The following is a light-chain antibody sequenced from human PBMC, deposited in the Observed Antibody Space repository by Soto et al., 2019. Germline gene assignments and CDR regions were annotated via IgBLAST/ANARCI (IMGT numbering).Light chain of an antibody. Sequence: EIVLTQSPATLSLSPGDRATLSCRASQSVSSYLAWYQQKSGQAPRLLIYDASNRATGIPARFSGSGSGTDFTLTIGSLEPEDFAVYYCQQRNSWPPTFGPGTKVDIK. J-gene: IGKJ3*01. V-gene: IGKV3-11*01. CDR1: QSVSSY. CDR3: QQRNSWPPT. CDR2: DAS.